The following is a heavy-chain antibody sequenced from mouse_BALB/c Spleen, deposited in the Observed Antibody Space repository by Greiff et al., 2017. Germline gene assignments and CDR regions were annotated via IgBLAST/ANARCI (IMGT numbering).Heavy chain of an antibody. CDR1: GFSLTSYG. J-gene: IGHJ4*01. CDR3: ARYYRYDDYAMDY. D-gene: IGHD2-14*01. Sequence: VKLMESGPGLVAPSQSLSITCTVSGFSLTSYGVHWVRQPPGKGLEWLGVIWAGGSTNYNSALMSRLSISKDNSKSQVFLKMNSLQTDDTAMYYCARYYRYDDYAMDYWGQGTSVTVSS. V-gene: IGHV2-9*02. CDR2: IWAGGST.